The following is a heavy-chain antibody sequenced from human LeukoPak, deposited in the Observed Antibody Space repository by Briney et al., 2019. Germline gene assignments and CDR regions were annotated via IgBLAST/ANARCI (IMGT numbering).Heavy chain of an antibody. V-gene: IGHV3-7*01. Sequence: GGSLRLSCAASGFTFSSYWMSWVRQAPGKGLEWVANIKQDGSEKYYVDSVKGRFTISRDNARNSVYLQMNSLRAEDTAVYYCARDPYSGSYSDYYYYYMDVWGKGTTVTVSS. CDR1: GFTFSSYW. CDR2: IKQDGSEK. D-gene: IGHD1-26*01. CDR3: ARDPYSGSYSDYYYYYMDV. J-gene: IGHJ6*03.